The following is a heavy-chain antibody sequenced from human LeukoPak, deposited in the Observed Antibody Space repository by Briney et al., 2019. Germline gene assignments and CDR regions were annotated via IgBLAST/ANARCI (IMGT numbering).Heavy chain of an antibody. CDR2: ISYDGSNK. CDR3: AGDPSTVVTGYYFDY. Sequence: GGSLRLSCAASGFTFSSYAMHWVRQAPGKGLEWVAVISYDGSNKYYADSVKGRFTISRDNSKNTLYLQMNSLRAEDTAVYYCAGDPSTVVTGYYFDYWGQGTLVTVSS. V-gene: IGHV3-30-3*01. D-gene: IGHD4-23*01. J-gene: IGHJ4*02. CDR1: GFTFSSYA.